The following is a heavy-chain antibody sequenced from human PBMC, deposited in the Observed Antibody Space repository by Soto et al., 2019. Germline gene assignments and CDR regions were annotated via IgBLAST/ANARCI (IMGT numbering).Heavy chain of an antibody. V-gene: IGHV3-15*01. CDR3: TTLSYLYYDGMDV. CDR1: GFTFSNAW. J-gene: IGHJ6*02. D-gene: IGHD2-2*01. Sequence: EVQLVESGGGLVKPGGSLRLSCAASGFTFSNAWMNWVRQGPGKGLEWLGRIKSKVDGGTADYGAATKGRFNISRDDLKNMLYLQMNSLKPDDTAVYYCTTLSYLYYDGMDVWGQVTTVTVS. CDR2: IKSKVDGGTA.